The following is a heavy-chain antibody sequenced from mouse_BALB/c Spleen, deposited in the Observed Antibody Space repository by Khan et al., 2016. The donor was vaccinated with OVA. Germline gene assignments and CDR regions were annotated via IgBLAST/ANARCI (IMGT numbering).Heavy chain of an antibody. CDR3: ARRGLFGIFVY. CDR2: IDPGTGYT. D-gene: IGHD1-1*02. V-gene: IGHV1-7*01. J-gene: IGHJ3*01. CDR1: GYTFTTYW. Sequence: VQLQQSGAELAKPGASVKMSCKASGYTFTTYWMHWVKQRPGQGLEWIGYIDPGTGYTEYNQIFKDKATLTTDKSSSTAYIQRSSLTSGDSSFYYCARRGLFGIFVYWGQGSLVTVSA.